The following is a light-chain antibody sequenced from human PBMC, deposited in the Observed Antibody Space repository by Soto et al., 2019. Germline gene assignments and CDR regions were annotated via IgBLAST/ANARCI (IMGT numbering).Light chain of an antibody. Sequence: DIQMTQSPSSLSASVGDRVTITCRASQSISNDLYWYQQKPGKAPKLLIYAASSLQGGVPSRFSGSGSGTGFTLTIISLQPEDFATYYCQQSYSTPPYTFGQVTRLEIK. J-gene: IGKJ2*01. CDR1: QSISND. CDR3: QQSYSTPPYT. CDR2: AAS. V-gene: IGKV1-39*01.